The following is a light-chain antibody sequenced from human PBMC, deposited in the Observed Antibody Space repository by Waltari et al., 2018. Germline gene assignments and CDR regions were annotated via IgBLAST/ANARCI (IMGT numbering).Light chain of an antibody. CDR2: DVT. CDR3: CSYAGSITFWV. J-gene: IGLJ3*02. CDR1: SSDVGGSNY. Sequence: QSALTQPRSVSGSPGQSVTISCTGTSSDVGGSNYVSWYQHHPGKAPKPILYDVTKRPSGVPDRFSASKSDNPSSLTSSGLQAEDEADYYCCSYAGSITFWVFGGGTKLTVL. V-gene: IGLV2-11*01.